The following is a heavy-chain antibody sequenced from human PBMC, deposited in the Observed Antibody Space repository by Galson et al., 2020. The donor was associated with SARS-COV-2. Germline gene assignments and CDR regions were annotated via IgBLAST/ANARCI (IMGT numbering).Heavy chain of an antibody. D-gene: IGHD3-22*01. CDR3: ARGDNYYDSSGYYVFNWFDP. J-gene: IGHJ5*02. V-gene: IGHV1-8*01. Sequence: GESLKISCKASGYTFTSYDINWVRQATGQGLEWMGWMNPNSGNTGYAQKFQGRVTMTRNTSISTAYMELSSLRSEDTAVYYCARGDNYYDSSGYYVFNWFDPWGQGTLVTVSS. CDR2: MNPNSGNT. CDR1: GYTFTSYD.